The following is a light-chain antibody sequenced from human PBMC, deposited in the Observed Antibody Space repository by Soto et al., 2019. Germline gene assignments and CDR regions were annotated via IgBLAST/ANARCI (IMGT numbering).Light chain of an antibody. CDR1: SGDIRTYNL. CDR3: CSYAGRSTVI. CDR2: EGN. J-gene: IGLJ2*01. Sequence: QSALTQPASVSGSPGQSITISCTGSSGDIRTYNLVSWYQQHPGRAPKLIIFEGNKRPSGVSNRFSASKSGNTASLAISGLQAEDEADYHCCSYAGRSTVICGGGTQLTVL. V-gene: IGLV2-23*01.